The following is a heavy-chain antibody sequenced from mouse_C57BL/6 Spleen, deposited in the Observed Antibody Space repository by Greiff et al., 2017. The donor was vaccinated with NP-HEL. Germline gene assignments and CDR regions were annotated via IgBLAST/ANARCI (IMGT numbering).Heavy chain of an antibody. CDR1: GYAFSSSW. J-gene: IGHJ2*01. Sequence: VQLQQSGPELVKPGASVKISCKASGYAFSSSWMNWVKQRPGKGLEWLGRIYPGDGDTNYNGKFKGKATLTADKSSSTAYMQLSSLTSEDSAVYFCARGYYGSSYYFDYWGQGTTLTVSS. CDR2: IYPGDGDT. D-gene: IGHD1-1*01. CDR3: ARGYYGSSYYFDY. V-gene: IGHV1-82*01.